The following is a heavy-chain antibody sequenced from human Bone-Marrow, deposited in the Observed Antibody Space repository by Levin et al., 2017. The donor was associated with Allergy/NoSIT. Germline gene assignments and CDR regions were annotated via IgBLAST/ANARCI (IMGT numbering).Heavy chain of an antibody. CDR2: ISGSGGST. CDR1: GFTFSSYA. D-gene: IGHD1-26*01. J-gene: IGHJ4*02. V-gene: IGHV3-23*01. Sequence: AGGSLRLSCAASGFTFSSYAMSWVRQAPGKGLEWVSVISGSGGSTHYADSVKGRFTISRDNSKDTLYLQMNSLRAEDTAVYYCAKDETGNYYQFIDYWGQGTLVTVSS. CDR3: AKDETGNYYQFIDY.